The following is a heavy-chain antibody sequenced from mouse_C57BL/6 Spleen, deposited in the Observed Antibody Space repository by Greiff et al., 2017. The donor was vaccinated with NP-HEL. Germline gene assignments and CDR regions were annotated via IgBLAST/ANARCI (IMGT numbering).Heavy chain of an antibody. D-gene: IGHD2-3*01. CDR1: GYTFTSYW. CDR2: IHPNSGST. J-gene: IGHJ1*03. V-gene: IGHV1-64*01. Sequence: QVQLQQSGAELVKPGASVKLSCKASGYTFTSYWMHWVKQRPGQGLEWIGMIHPNSGSTNYNEKFKSKATLTVDKSSSTAYMQLSSLTSEDSAVYYCARWDDGYHWYFDVWGTGTTVTVSS. CDR3: ARWDDGYHWYFDV.